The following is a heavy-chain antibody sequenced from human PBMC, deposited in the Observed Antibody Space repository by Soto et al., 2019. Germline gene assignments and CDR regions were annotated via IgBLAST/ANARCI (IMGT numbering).Heavy chain of an antibody. CDR2: VDYNGNT. CDR1: GDSISPYY. CDR3: ARSRGWANYFDY. V-gene: IGHV4-59*08. J-gene: IGHJ4*02. Sequence: QVQLLESGPGLVKPSETLSLSCTVSGDSISPYYWSWIRQPPGKGLEWVGYVDYNGNTNYSPSLKSRLVISLDTAKNQFSLKLSSVTAADTAVYYCARSRGWANYFDYWGQGALVTVSS. D-gene: IGHD3-10*01.